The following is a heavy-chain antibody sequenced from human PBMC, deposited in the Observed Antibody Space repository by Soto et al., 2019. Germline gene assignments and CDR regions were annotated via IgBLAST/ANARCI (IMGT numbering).Heavy chain of an antibody. CDR1: GYTFINYC. V-gene: IGHV1-46*01. Sequence: GASVKVSCKTSGYTFINYCIHWVRQAPGQGLEWMGIINPSGGITSHAQKFQGRVSMTGDTSTSTVYMELSSLRSEDTAVYYCAREEGVSSGHFARQISNWFDPWGQGTLVTVPQ. CDR3: AREEGVSSGHFARQISNWFDP. J-gene: IGHJ5*02. D-gene: IGHD6-19*01. CDR2: INPSGGIT.